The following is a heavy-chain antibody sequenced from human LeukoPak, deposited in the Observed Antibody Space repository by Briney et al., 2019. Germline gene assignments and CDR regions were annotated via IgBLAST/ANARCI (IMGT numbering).Heavy chain of an antibody. CDR1: GYSTSSGYY. J-gene: IGHJ4*02. V-gene: IGHV4-38-2*01. CDR2: IYHSGST. Sequence: PSETLSLTCAVSGYSTSSGYYWGWIRQPPGKGLEWIGSIYHSGSTYYNPSLKSRVTISEDTSKNQFSLKLSSVTAADTAVYYCARALDYYGSGSYYNYWGQGTLVTVSS. D-gene: IGHD3-10*01. CDR3: ARALDYYGSGSYYNY.